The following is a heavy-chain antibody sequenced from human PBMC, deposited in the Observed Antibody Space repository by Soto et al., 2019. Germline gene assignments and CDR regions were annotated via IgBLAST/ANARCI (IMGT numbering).Heavy chain of an antibody. CDR2: INDDGGKR. J-gene: IGHJ4*01. CDR3: VRDPRPGYDSGWLFFDN. CDR1: GFSFSSHA. Sequence: GGSLRLSCAASGFSFSSHAMSWVRQAPGKGLKWVAGINDDGGKRFHTDSVMGRFTISKDQATHTLYLQMNGLRAEDTAIYYCVRDPRPGYDSGWLFFDNWGHGIQVTVSS. V-gene: IGHV3-23*01. D-gene: IGHD6-19*01.